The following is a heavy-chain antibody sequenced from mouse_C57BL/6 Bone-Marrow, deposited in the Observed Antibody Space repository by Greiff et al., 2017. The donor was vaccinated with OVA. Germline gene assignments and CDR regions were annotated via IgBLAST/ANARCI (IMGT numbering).Heavy chain of an antibody. V-gene: IGHV1-81*01. Sequence: VKVVESGAELARPGASVKLSCKASGYTFTSYGISWVKQRTGQGLEWIGEIYPRSGNTYYNEKFKGKATLTADKSSSTAYMELRSLTSEDSAVYFCARGRVFYWYFDVWGTGTTVTVSS. CDR2: IYPRSGNT. CDR3: ARGRVFYWYFDV. CDR1: GYTFTSYG. J-gene: IGHJ1*03.